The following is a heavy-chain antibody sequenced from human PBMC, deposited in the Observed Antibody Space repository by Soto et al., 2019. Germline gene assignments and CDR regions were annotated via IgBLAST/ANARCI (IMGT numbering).Heavy chain of an antibody. D-gene: IGHD3-3*01. Sequence: QVQLQQWGAGLLKPSETLSLTCAVYGGSFSGYYWSWIRQPPGKGLEWIGEIDHSGSTNYNPSLKSRISISVEASNNQFSLRLSSVAAGATAVYYCARKTGYDVWSCYYPPYYYYGMDVWGQGTTVTVSS. CDR3: ARKTGYDVWSCYYPPYYYYGMDV. CDR1: GGSFSGYY. V-gene: IGHV4-34*01. J-gene: IGHJ6*02. CDR2: IDHSGST.